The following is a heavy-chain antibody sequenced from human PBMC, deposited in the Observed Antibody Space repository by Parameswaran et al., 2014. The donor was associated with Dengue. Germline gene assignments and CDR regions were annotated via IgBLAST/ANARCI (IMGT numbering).Heavy chain of an antibody. D-gene: IGHD5-24*01. V-gene: IGHV4-34*01. Sequence: AGGSLRLSCAVYGGSFSGYYWSWIRQPPGKGLEWIGEINHSGSTNYNPSLKSRVTISVDTSKNQFSLKLSSVTAADTAVYYCARGNVVEMATKTGFDYWGQGTLVTVSS. CDR1: GGSFSGYY. J-gene: IGHJ4*02. CDR3: ARGNVVEMATKTGFDY. CDR2: INHSGST.